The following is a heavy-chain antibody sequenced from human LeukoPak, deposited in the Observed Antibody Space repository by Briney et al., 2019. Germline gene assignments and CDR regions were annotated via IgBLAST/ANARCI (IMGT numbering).Heavy chain of an antibody. CDR1: GNTFTSYY. CDR2: INPSGGRT. Sequence: ASMKVSCKASGNTFTSYYMHWVRQAPGQGLEWMGIINPSGGRTNYAQKFQGRVTMTRDTSTSAVYMELSSLRSEDTAMYYCARDNTAGGPFDYWGQGTLVTVSS. D-gene: IGHD6-13*01. CDR3: ARDNTAGGPFDY. J-gene: IGHJ4*02. V-gene: IGHV1-46*01.